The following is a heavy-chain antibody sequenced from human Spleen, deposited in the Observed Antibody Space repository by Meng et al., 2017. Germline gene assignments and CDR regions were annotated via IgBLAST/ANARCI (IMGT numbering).Heavy chain of an antibody. Sequence: QVQLQESGTGLVKPSQTLSLTCTVSGGSISSGGYYWSWIRQHPGKGLEWIGYIYYSGSTYYNPSLQSRVTISVDTSKNQFSLKVSSMTAADTAVYYCARSYDSSAYYYVYWGQGTLVTVSS. CDR1: GGSISSGGYY. D-gene: IGHD3-22*01. V-gene: IGHV4-31*03. CDR2: IYYSGST. J-gene: IGHJ4*02. CDR3: ARSYDSSAYYYVY.